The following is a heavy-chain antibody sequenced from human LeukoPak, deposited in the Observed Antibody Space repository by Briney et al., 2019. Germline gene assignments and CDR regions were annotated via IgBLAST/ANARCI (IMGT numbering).Heavy chain of an antibody. D-gene: IGHD1-14*01. CDR2: IYHSGST. Sequence: SGTLSLTCAVSGGSISSSNWWSWVRQPPGKGLEWIGEIYHSGSTNYNPSLKSRVTISVDKSKNQFSLKLSSVTAADTAVYYCARDAGAVAGTHYFDYWGQGTLVTVSS. CDR1: GGSISSSNW. J-gene: IGHJ4*02. CDR3: ARDAGAVAGTHYFDY. V-gene: IGHV4-4*02.